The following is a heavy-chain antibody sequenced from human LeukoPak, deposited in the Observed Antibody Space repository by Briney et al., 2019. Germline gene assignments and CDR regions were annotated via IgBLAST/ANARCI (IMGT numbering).Heavy chain of an antibody. Sequence: GASVKVSCKASGYTFTGYYMHWVRQAPGQGLEWMGWINPNSGGTNYAQKFQGRVTMTRDTSISTAYLELSRLRSDETAGYYCARDRYDSSGYYYWGQGTLVTVSS. J-gene: IGHJ4*02. CDR2: INPNSGGT. D-gene: IGHD3-22*01. V-gene: IGHV1-2*02. CDR1: GYTFTGYY. CDR3: ARDRYDSSGYYY.